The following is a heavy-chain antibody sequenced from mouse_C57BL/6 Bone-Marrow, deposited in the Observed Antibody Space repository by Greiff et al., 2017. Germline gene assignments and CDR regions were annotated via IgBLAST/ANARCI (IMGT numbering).Heavy chain of an antibody. CDR1: GYTFTDYY. J-gene: IGHJ3*01. CDR3: ARNQDYYGSSAWFAY. D-gene: IGHD1-1*01. Sequence: VQLQQSGPVLVKPGASVKMSCKASGYTFTDYYMNWVKQSHGKSLEWIGVINPYNGGTSYNQKFKGKATLTVDKSSSTAYMELNSLTSEDSAVYYCARNQDYYGSSAWFAYWGQGTLVTVSA. V-gene: IGHV1-19*01. CDR2: INPYNGGT.